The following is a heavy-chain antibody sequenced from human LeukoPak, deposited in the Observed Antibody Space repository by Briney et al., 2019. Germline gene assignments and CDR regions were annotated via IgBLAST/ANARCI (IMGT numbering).Heavy chain of an antibody. V-gene: IGHV4-4*02. J-gene: IGHJ3*02. CDR3: ARGKTYYYDSSAQGAFDI. D-gene: IGHD3-22*01. Sequence: SGTLSLTCAVSGGSISSSNWWSWVRQPPGKGLEWIGEIYHSGSTNYNPSLKSRVTISVDKSKNQFSLKLSSVTAADTAVYYCARGKTYYYDSSAQGAFDIWGQGTMVTVSS. CDR1: GGSISSSNW. CDR2: IYHSGST.